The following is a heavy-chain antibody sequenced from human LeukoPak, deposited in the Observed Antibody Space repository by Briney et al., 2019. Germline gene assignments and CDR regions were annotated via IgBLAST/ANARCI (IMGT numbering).Heavy chain of an antibody. CDR1: GFTFSSYA. CDR2: ISGSGDNT. J-gene: IGHJ4*02. D-gene: IGHD3-22*01. CDR3: AKGSYYDSSGSFYFDY. V-gene: IGHV3-23*01. Sequence: GGSLRLSCAASGFTFSSYAMSWVRQAPGKGLEWASGISGSGDNTYYADSVKGRFTIFRDNSKNTLYVQVNSLGTEDTAAYYCAKGSYYDSSGSFYFDYWGQGTLVTVSS.